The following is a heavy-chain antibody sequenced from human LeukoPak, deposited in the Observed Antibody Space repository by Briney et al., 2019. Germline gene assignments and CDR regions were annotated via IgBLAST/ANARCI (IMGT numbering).Heavy chain of an antibody. V-gene: IGHV1-2*02. D-gene: IGHD2-15*01. CDR1: GYTFTGYY. CDR2: IKPNSGDT. Sequence: ASVKVSCKASGYTFTGYYLHWVRQAPGQGLEWMGWIKPNSGDTNYAQKFQGRVTMTRDTSISTAYMELSRLRSDDTAVYYCARSATATYHYYYYYYMDVWGKGTTVTVSS. J-gene: IGHJ6*03. CDR3: ARSATATYHYYYYYYMDV.